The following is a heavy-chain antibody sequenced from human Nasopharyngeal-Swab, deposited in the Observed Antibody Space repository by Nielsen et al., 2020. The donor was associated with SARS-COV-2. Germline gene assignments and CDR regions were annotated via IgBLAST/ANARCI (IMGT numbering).Heavy chain of an antibody. J-gene: IGHJ6*02. V-gene: IGHV4-59*01. CDR2: IYYSGST. Sequence: GSLRLSCTVSGGSISSYYWSWIRQPPGKGLEWIGYIYYSGSTNYNPSLKSRVTISVDTSKNQFSLKLSSVTAADTAVYYCARDLLYGDFYYYYGMDVWGQGTTGTVSS. D-gene: IGHD4-17*01. CDR1: GGSISSYY. CDR3: ARDLLYGDFYYYYGMDV.